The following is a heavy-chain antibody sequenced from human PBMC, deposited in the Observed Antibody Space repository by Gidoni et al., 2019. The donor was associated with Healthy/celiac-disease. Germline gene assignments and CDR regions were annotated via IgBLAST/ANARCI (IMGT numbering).Heavy chain of an antibody. Sequence: QVQLVQSGAEVQKPGASLKVYCKASGYTFTAYYIHWVRQVPGQGLEWMGWINANRGGKHYAQKCQGRVTMTRETSISTAYMELSRLRSDDTAVYYCAGWELLDTAFDIWGQGTMVTVSS. CDR2: INANRGGK. V-gene: IGHV1-2*02. J-gene: IGHJ3*02. D-gene: IGHD1-26*01. CDR3: AGWELLDTAFDI. CDR1: GYTFTAYY.